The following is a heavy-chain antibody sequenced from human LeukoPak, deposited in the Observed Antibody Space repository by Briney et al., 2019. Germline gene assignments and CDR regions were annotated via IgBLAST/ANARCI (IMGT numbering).Heavy chain of an antibody. CDR3: ARTVANSGYGLASLCY. Sequence: SVKLSCKASGCSFSIYGFSWVRLGPAPGHGRKGGIILIFGTGNYAQKSQGRVTITADTSTSTTYMELSSLRSEYAAVYYCARTVANSGYGLASLCYWGPGTLVTVSS. J-gene: IGHJ4*03. CDR1: GCSFSIYG. V-gene: IGHV1-69*06. D-gene: IGHD5-12*01. CDR2: IILIFGTG.